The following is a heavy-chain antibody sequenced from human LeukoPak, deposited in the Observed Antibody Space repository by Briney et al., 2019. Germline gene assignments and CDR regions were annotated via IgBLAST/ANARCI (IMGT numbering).Heavy chain of an antibody. V-gene: IGHV1-69*13. Sequence: ASVKVSCNAYGGTFSSYAISWVRQAPGQGLEWMGGIIPFFGTANYAQKFQGRVTITSDESTSTAYMELSSLRSEDTAVYYCARMSRDGYNSLDYWGQGTLVTVSS. J-gene: IGHJ4*02. CDR3: ARMSRDGYNSLDY. CDR2: IIPFFGTA. D-gene: IGHD5-24*01. CDR1: GGTFSSYA.